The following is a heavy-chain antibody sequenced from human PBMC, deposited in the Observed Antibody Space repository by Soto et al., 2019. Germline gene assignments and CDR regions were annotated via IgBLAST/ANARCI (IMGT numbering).Heavy chain of an antibody. Sequence: SETLSLTCAVYGGSFSGYYWSWIRQPPGKGLEWIGEINHSGSTNYNPSLKSRVTISVDTSKNQFSLKLSSVTAADTAVYYCARDRGMVRGVKIPNWFDPWGQGTLVTVSS. D-gene: IGHD3-10*01. J-gene: IGHJ5*02. CDR1: GGSFSGYY. CDR2: INHSGST. V-gene: IGHV4-34*01. CDR3: ARDRGMVRGVKIPNWFDP.